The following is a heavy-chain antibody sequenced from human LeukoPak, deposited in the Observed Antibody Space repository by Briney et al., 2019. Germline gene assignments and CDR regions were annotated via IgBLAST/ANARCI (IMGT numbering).Heavy chain of an antibody. V-gene: IGHV3-7*01. CDR2: IKEDGSQK. Sequence: PGGSLRLSCAASGFTFSSYSMNWVRQAPGKGLEWVANIKEDGSQKYYVDSVKGRFIISRDNAKNSLYLQMNSLRAEDTAVYYCARDCSSTSCFLDFHWSQGTLVTVSS. CDR3: ARDCSSTSCFLDFH. CDR1: GFTFSSYS. J-gene: IGHJ4*02. D-gene: IGHD2-2*01.